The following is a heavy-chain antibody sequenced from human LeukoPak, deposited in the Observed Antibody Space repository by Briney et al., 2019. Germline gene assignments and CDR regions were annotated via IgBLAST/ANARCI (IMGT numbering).Heavy chain of an antibody. Sequence: GESLKISCKGSGYSFTSYWMGLVRQMPGKGLEWMGIINPGDSETRYSPSFQGQVTISADKSISTAYLQRSSLKASDTAMYYCVRVGGYCSSTRCYGWFDPWGQGTLVTVSS. CDR3: VRVGGYCSSTRCYGWFDP. J-gene: IGHJ5*02. CDR2: INPGDSET. CDR1: GYSFTSYW. D-gene: IGHD2-2*01. V-gene: IGHV5-51*01.